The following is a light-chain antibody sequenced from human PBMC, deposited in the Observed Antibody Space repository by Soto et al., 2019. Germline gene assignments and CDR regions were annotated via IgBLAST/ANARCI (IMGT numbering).Light chain of an antibody. CDR2: GVT. V-gene: IGLV2-14*01. J-gene: IGLJ1*01. CDR1: SSDVGDYYY. Sequence: QSALTQPASVSGSPGQSITISCSGTSSDVGDYYYVSWYQQHPGKAPKLLIYGVTDRPSGVSHRFSGSRSDSTASLTISGLQAEDEADYYCVSFAGGTYVFGTGTKVTVL. CDR3: VSFAGGTYV.